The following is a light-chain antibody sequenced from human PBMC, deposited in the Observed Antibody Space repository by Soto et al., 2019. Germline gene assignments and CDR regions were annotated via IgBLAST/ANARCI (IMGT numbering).Light chain of an antibody. J-gene: IGKJ1*01. CDR2: DAS. Sequence: EIVLTQPPGTLSLSPGERASLTCRASQSVTGALLAWYQQKPGQAPRLLIYDASSRATGVPDRFSGSGSGTDFTLTVSRLEPEDFAVYYCHQYGTSPQTYGQGTKVEIK. CDR3: HQYGTSPQT. CDR1: QSVTGAL. V-gene: IGKV3-20*01.